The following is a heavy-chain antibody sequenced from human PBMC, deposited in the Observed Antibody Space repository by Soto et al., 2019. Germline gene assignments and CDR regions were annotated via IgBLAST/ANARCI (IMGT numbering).Heavy chain of an antibody. CDR2: IYYRGST. CDR3: ASRSSGREGICFDC. J-gene: IGHJ4*02. CDR1: GGSISSYY. Sequence: QVQLQESGPGLVKPPETLSLTCTVSGGSISSYYWSWIRQPPGKGLEWIGYIYYRGSTNYNPSLKSRVTLSVDTSKHQFSLKLSAVTAADTAVYYCASRSSGREGICFDCWGQGTLVTVSS. D-gene: IGHD3-10*01. V-gene: IGHV4-59*08.